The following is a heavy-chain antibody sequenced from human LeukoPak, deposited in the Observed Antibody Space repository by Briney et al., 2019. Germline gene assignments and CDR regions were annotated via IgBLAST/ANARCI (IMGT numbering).Heavy chain of an antibody. Sequence: ASVKVSCKASGYTFTRYGISWVRQAPGQGREWMGWISAYNGNTNYAQKLQGRVTMTTDTSTSTAYMELMSLRSDDTAVYYCARDRGFGYCSGGSRHKSGFDPWGQGTLVTVSS. CDR2: ISAYNGNT. V-gene: IGHV1-18*01. J-gene: IGHJ5*02. D-gene: IGHD2-15*01. CDR3: ARDRGFGYCSGGSRHKSGFDP. CDR1: GYTFTRYG.